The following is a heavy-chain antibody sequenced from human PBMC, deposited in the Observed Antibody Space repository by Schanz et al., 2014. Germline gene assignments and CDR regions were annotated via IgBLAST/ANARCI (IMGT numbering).Heavy chain of an antibody. Sequence: EVQLVESGGGLVKPGGSLRLSCVASGFIFDNYAMNWVRRAPGKGLEWVASMSSGSTCKYYADSVMGRFTISRDNTKNPLYLQMNNLRGEDTAVYFCAGASGENHNHYGMDAWGQGTAVAVSS. D-gene: IGHD1-1*01. CDR1: GFIFDNYA. CDR2: MSSGSTCK. CDR3: AGASGENHNHYGMDA. V-gene: IGHV3-21*06. J-gene: IGHJ6*02.